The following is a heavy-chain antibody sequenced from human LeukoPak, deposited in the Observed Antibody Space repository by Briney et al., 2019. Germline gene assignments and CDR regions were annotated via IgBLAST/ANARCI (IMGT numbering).Heavy chain of an antibody. CDR2: IKEDGSEK. J-gene: IGHJ4*02. CDR1: GFIFSNYW. CDR3: ARNDYGDFDY. D-gene: IGHD4-17*01. Sequence: GSLRLSCAASGFIFSNYWMTWVRQAPGKGLEWVANIKEDGSEKYYVDSVKGRFTISRDNAKNSLYLQMNSLRAEDTAVYYCARNDYGDFDYWGQGTLVTVSS. V-gene: IGHV3-7*01.